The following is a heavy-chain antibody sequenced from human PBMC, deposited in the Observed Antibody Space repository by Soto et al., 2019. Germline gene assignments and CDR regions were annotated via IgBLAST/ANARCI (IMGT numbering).Heavy chain of an antibody. CDR2: IYYSGST. D-gene: IGHD2-8*02. CDR1: GGSISSGDYY. V-gene: IGHV4-30-4*01. CDR3: ATQRLCTGGHCWNWFDP. Sequence: PSETLSLTCTVSGGSISSGDYYWSWIRQPPGKGLEWIGYIYYSGSTYYNPSLKSRVTISVDTSKNQFSLKLNSVTAADTAVYYCATQRLCTGGHCWNWFDPWGQGTLVTVSS. J-gene: IGHJ5*02.